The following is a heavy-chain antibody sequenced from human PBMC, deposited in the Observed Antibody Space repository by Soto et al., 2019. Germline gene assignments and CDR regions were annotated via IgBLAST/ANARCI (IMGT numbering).Heavy chain of an antibody. CDR2: ISYDGSNK. Sequence: GGSLRLSCAASGFTFSSYAMHWVRQAPGKGLEWVAVISYDGSNKYYADSVKGRFTISRDNSKNTLYLQMNSLRAEDTAVYYCARTAYDILTGYYDLVYFDYWGQGTLVTVSS. V-gene: IGHV3-30-3*01. D-gene: IGHD3-9*01. J-gene: IGHJ4*02. CDR1: GFTFSSYA. CDR3: ARTAYDILTGYYDLVYFDY.